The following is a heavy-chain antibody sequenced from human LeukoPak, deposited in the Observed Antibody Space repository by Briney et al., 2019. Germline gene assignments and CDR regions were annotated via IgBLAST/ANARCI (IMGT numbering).Heavy chain of an antibody. Sequence: SQTLSLTCAVSGGSISSGGYSWSWIRQPPGKGLEWIGYIYHSGSTYYNPSLKSRVTISVDRSKNQFSLKLSSVTAADTAVYYCARGAGHCSSTSCLENNWFDPWGQGTLVTVSS. D-gene: IGHD2-2*01. CDR2: IYHSGST. V-gene: IGHV4-30-2*01. CDR3: ARGAGHCSSTSCLENNWFDP. CDR1: GGSISSGGYS. J-gene: IGHJ5*02.